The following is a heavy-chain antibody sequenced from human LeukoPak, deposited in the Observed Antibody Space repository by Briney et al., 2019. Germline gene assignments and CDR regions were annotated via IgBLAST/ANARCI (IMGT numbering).Heavy chain of an antibody. CDR1: GGSLSSRSHY. CDR3: ARAESGPPAFFDY. J-gene: IGHJ4*01. D-gene: IGHD3-3*01. Sequence: PSETLSLTSTVSGGSLSSRSHYWGSIRQCPGKGLRWIASVYFTASTFYSPSLTTRATVSVATCKNLFSLRLSSVTAADTAVYYCARAESGPPAFFDYWGHGTLVTVSS. CDR2: VYFTAST. V-gene: IGHV4-39*01.